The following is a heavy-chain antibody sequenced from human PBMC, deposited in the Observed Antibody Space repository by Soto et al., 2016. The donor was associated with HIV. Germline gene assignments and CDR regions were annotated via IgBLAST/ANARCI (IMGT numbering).Heavy chain of an antibody. J-gene: IGHJ5*02. CDR2: INPSGDRT. Sequence: QVQLVQSGAEVKKPGASVKVSCKASGSTFTTYYMHWVRQAPGQGLEWMGIINPSGDRTSYAQKFQGRVTMTRDTSTSTVYMELTSLRSEDTAVYYCARDMKRDYDILTGIGVGWFDPWGQGNPGHRLL. CDR1: GSTFTTYY. CDR3: ARDMKRDYDILTGIGVGWFDP. V-gene: IGHV1-46*01. D-gene: IGHD3-9*01.